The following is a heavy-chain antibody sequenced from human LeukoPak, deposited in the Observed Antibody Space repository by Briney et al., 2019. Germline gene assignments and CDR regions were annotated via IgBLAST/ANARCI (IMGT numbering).Heavy chain of an antibody. CDR2: IRYDGSNK. V-gene: IGHV3-30*02. J-gene: IGHJ3*02. D-gene: IGHD3-22*01. CDR3: ARATIEVDAFDI. CDR1: GFTFSSYG. Sequence: GGSLRLSCAASGFTFSSYGMHWVRQAPGKGLEWVAFIRYDGSNKYYADSVKGRFTISRDNSKNTLYLQMNSLRAEDTAVYYCARATIEVDAFDIWGQGTMVTVSS.